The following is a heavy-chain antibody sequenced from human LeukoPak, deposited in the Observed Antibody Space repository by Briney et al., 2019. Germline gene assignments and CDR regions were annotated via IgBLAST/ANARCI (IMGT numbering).Heavy chain of an antibody. D-gene: IGHD2-15*01. V-gene: IGHV1-2*06. Sequence: ASVKVSCKASGYTFTSYDINWVRQAPGQGLEWMGRINPNSGGTNYAQKFQGRVTMTRDTSISTAYMELSRLRSDDTAVYYCATTPHRWQLSILANWFGPWGQGTLVTVSS. CDR1: GYTFTSYD. CDR3: ATTPHRWQLSILANWFGP. CDR2: INPNSGGT. J-gene: IGHJ5*02.